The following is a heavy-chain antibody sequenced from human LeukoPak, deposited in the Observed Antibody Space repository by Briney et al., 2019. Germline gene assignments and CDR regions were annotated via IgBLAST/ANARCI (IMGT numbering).Heavy chain of an antibody. CDR1: GGSINTYY. Sequence: SETLSLTCTVSGGSINTYYWTWIRQPPGRGLEWIAYVYYTGRTLYNPSLESRVTISVDTSKTQFSLTVTSVTAADTAVYYCARGRTSGYFDYWGQGTLVTVSS. J-gene: IGHJ4*02. D-gene: IGHD3-10*01. V-gene: IGHV4-59*08. CDR2: VYYTGRT. CDR3: ARGRTSGYFDY.